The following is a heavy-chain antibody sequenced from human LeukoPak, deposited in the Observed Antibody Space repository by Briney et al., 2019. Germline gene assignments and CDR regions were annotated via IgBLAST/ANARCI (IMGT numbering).Heavy chain of an antibody. D-gene: IGHD2-15*01. J-gene: IGHJ6*02. CDR3: ARDPTPRYCSGGSCYTHYGMDV. CDR1: GFTFSSYT. Sequence: PGRSLRLSRAASGFTFSSYTMNWVRQAPGKGLEWVSSISSSTSYIYYADSVKGRLTISRDNAKNSLYLQMNSLRAEDTAIYYCARDPTPRYCSGGSCYTHYGMDVWGQGTTVTVSS. CDR2: ISSSTSYI. V-gene: IGHV3-21*01.